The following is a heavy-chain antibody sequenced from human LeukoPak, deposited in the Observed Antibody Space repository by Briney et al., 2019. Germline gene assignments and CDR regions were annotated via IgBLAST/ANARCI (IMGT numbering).Heavy chain of an antibody. CDR2: MSHDGRTT. J-gene: IGHJ4*02. CDR3: AREGHSSGRAAAFDF. D-gene: IGHD3-22*01. V-gene: IGHV3-30*04. Sequence: GGSLRLSCVASGFAFNNYVMHWVRQAPGKGLEWVALMSHDGRTTDYPDSVKGRFTISRDDSKDTLYLQLNTLRAEDTAVYYCAREGHSSGRAAAFDFWGQGTLLTVSS. CDR1: GFAFNNYV.